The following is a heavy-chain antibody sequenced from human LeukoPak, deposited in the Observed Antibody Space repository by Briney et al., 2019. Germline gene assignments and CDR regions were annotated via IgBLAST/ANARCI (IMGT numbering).Heavy chain of an antibody. Sequence: PSETLSLTCTVSGGSISSYYWSWIWQPPGKGLEWIGYIYYSGSTNYNPSLKSRVTISVDTSKNQFSLKLSSVTAADTAVYYCARGVGPYYFDYWGQGTLVTVSS. D-gene: IGHD2-15*01. V-gene: IGHV4-59*01. CDR2: IYYSGST. CDR1: GGSISSYY. CDR3: ARGVGPYYFDY. J-gene: IGHJ4*02.